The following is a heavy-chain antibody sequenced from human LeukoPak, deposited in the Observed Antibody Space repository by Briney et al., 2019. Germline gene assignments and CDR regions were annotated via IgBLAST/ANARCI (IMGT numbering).Heavy chain of an antibody. Sequence: GGSLRLSCAASGFTFSSYAMSWARQAPGKGLEWVSAISGSGGSTYYADSVKGRFTISRDNSKNTLYLQMNSLRAEDTAVYYCAKAKPYGSSWYWDYWGQGTLVTVSS. CDR3: AKAKPYGSSWYWDY. CDR1: GFTFSSYA. V-gene: IGHV3-23*01. CDR2: ISGSGGST. D-gene: IGHD6-13*01. J-gene: IGHJ4*02.